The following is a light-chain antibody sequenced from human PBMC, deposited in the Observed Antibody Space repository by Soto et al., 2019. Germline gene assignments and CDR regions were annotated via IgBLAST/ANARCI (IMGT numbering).Light chain of an antibody. CDR1: QRISTH. J-gene: IGKJ1*01. CDR2: AAS. V-gene: IGKV1-39*01. CDR3: KQSYSTPRP. Sequence: DMQMTQSPSSLSASVGDTITITCRASQRISTHLNWYQQKPGKAPNLLIYAASNLQSGIPSRFSGSGSGTDFTLTIRSLQPEDFATYYCKQSYSTPRPFGQGTKVDI.